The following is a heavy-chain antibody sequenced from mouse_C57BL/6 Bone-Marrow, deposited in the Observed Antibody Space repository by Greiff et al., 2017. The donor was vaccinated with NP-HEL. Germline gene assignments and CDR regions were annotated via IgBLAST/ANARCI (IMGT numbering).Heavy chain of an antibody. CDR1: GFSLTSYG. CDR2: IWRGGST. CDR3: AKRGYYGTWYFDV. J-gene: IGHJ1*03. D-gene: IGHD1-1*01. Sequence: VHLVESGPGLVQPSQSLSITCTVSGFSLTSYGVHWVRQSPGKGLEWLGVIWRGGSTDYNAAFMSRLSITKDNSKSQVFFKMNSLQADDTAIYYCAKRGYYGTWYFDVWGTGTTVTVSS. V-gene: IGHV2-5*01.